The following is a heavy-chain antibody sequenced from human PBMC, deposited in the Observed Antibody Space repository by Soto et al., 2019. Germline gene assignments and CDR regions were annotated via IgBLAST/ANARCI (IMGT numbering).Heavy chain of an antibody. J-gene: IGHJ5*02. V-gene: IGHV4-34*01. CDR2: INHSGST. CDR3: ARLRKRRYCSSTSCSAFDP. CDR1: GGSFCGYY. D-gene: IGHD2-2*01. Sequence: SETLSLTCAVYGGSFCGYYWSWIRQPPGKGLEWIGEINHSGSTNYNPSLKSRVTISVDTSKNQFSLKLSSVTAADTAVYYCARLRKRRYCSSTSCSAFDPWGQGTLVTVSS.